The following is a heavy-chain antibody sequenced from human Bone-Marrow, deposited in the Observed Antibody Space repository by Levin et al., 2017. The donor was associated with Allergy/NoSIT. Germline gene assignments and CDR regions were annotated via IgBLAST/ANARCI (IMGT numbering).Heavy chain of an antibody. J-gene: IGHJ4*02. D-gene: IGHD6-6*01. CDR2: ISGSGGST. CDR1: GFTFSSYA. Sequence: LSLTCAASGFTFSSYAMSWVRQAPGKGLEWVSAISGSGGSTYYADSVKGRFTISRDNSKNTLYLQMNSLRAEDTAVYYCAKLPLGSSSSDYWGQGTLVTVSS. CDR3: AKLPLGSSSSDY. V-gene: IGHV3-23*01.